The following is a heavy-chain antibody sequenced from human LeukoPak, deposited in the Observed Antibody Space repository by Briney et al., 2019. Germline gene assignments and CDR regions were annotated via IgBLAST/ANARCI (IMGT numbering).Heavy chain of an antibody. V-gene: IGHV4-34*01. D-gene: IGHD3-22*01. CDR3: ARGQGYYYDSSGYAYFDP. CDR2: INHSGST. Sequence: SETLSLTCAVYGGSFSGYYWSWIRQPPGKGPEWIGEINHSGSTNYNPSLKSRVTISVDTSKNQFSLKLSSVTAADTAVYYCARGQGYYYDSSGYAYFDPWGQGTLVTVSS. CDR1: GGSFSGYY. J-gene: IGHJ5*02.